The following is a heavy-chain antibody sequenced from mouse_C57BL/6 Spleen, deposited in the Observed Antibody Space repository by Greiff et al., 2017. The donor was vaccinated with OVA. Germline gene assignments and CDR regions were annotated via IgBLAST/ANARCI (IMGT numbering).Heavy chain of an antibody. CDR2: IDPANGNT. V-gene: IGHV14-3*01. J-gene: IGHJ2*01. D-gene: IGHD3-2*02. Sequence: VQLKESVAELVRPGASVKLSCTASGFNIKNTYMHWVKQRPEQGLEWIGRIDPANGNTKYAPKFPGQATITADTSYNTAYLQLSSLTSEDTAIYYCALDSSGYPYYFDYWGQGTTLTVSS. CDR3: ALDSSGYPYYFDY. CDR1: GFNIKNTY.